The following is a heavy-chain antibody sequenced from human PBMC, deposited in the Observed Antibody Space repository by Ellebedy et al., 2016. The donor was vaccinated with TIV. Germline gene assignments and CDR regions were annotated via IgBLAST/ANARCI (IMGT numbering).Heavy chain of an antibody. CDR3: ARLDAMIDVKSLDY. CDR1: GFTFTNYW. V-gene: IGHV3-7*03. Sequence: GGSLRLSCAASGFTFTNYWMSWVRQAPGKGLEWVATIKQGGSEKYYVDSVKGRFTISRDNAKNSLYLQMNSLRAEDTAVYYCARLDAMIDVKSLDYWGQGTLVTVSS. CDR2: IKQGGSEK. J-gene: IGHJ4*02. D-gene: IGHD3-22*01.